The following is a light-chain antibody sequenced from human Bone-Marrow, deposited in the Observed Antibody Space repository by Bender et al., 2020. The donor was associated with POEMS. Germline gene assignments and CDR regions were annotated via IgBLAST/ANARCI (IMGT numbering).Light chain of an antibody. CDR3: SSFRSGGSLV. CDR2: DVS. J-gene: IGLJ2*01. V-gene: IGLV2-14*02. Sequence: QSALTQPASVSGSPGQSISISCTGTSSDVASYNLVSWFQQHPGKVPKLILYDVSNRPSGVSNRFSGSKSGTTASLTISGLQAEDEADYYCSSFRSGGSLVFGGGTKLTVL. CDR1: SSDVASYNL.